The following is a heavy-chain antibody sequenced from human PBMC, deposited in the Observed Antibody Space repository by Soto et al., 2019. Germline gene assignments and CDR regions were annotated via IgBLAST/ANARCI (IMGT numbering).Heavy chain of an antibody. CDR2: INHSGST. J-gene: IGHJ4*02. CDR1: GGSFSGYY. D-gene: IGHD4-4*01. CDR3: ARGQQYREFDY. Sequence: SETLSLTCAVYGGSFSGYYWSWIRQPPGKGLEWTGEINHSGSTNYTPSLKSRVTISVDTSKNQFSLKLSSVTAADTAVYYCARGQQYREFDYWGQGTLVTVSS. V-gene: IGHV4-34*01.